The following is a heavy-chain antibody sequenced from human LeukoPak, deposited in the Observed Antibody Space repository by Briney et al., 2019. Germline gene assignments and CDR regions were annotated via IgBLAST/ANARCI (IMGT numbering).Heavy chain of an antibody. Sequence: SVKVSCKASGGTFSSYAISWVRQAPGQGLKWMGGIIPIFGTANYAQKFQGRVTITADESTSTAYMELSSLRSEDTAVYYCARATYYYDSSGYYYVPDAFDIWGQGTMVTVSS. V-gene: IGHV1-69*13. J-gene: IGHJ3*02. CDR3: ARATYYYDSSGYYYVPDAFDI. D-gene: IGHD3-22*01. CDR2: IIPIFGTA. CDR1: GGTFSSYA.